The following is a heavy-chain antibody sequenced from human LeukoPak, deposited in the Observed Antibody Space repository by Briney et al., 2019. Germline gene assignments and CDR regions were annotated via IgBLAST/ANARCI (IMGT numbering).Heavy chain of an antibody. CDR1: GYTFTGYY. CDR2: INPNSGGT. V-gene: IGHV1-2*02. D-gene: IGHD3-9*01. Sequence: ASVKVSFKASGYTFTGYYMHWVRQAPGQGLEWMGWINPNSGGTNYAQKFQGRVTMTRDTSISTAYMELSRLRSDDTAVYYCARALYYDILTGYSYYFDYWGQGTLVTVSS. CDR3: ARALYYDILTGYSYYFDY. J-gene: IGHJ4*02.